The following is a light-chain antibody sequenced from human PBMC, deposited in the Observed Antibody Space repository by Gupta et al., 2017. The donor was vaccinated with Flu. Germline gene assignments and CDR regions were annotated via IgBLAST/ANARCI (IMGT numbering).Light chain of an antibody. V-gene: IGLV3-21*02. J-gene: IGLJ3*02. CDR3: QVWHSNTDHRV. CDR2: DDD. Sequence: SDVLTQPPSVSVTPGQTATITCGGDKIGREGVHWYQQRPGQAPVVVVYDDDDRASGIYERFSGSTSGNTATLTINRVEGGDEADYYCQVWHSNTDHRVFGGGTKLTVL. CDR1: KIGREG.